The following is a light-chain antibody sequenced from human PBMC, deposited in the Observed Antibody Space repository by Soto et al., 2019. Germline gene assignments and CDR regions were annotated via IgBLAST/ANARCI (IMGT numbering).Light chain of an antibody. Sequence: TLSASVGDRVIITCRASQRMSAWLAWYQQKSGKAPKLLIYDASSLENGVPSRFSGSGSGTEFTLTISSLQPDDFATYYCQQYDTYPWTFGQGTKVDIK. CDR1: QRMSAW. J-gene: IGKJ1*01. CDR3: QQYDTYPWT. CDR2: DAS. V-gene: IGKV1-5*01.